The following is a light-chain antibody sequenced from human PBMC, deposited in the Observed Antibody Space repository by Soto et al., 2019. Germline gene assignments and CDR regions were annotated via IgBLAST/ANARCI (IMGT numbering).Light chain of an antibody. CDR3: QKYNGAPFT. V-gene: IGKV1-27*01. CDR2: AAS. Sequence: DIQMTQSPSSLSASVGDRVTITCLASQGIANYLAWYQQKPGKVPKVLIYAASTLEPGVPSRYSGSGFGTDFTLSISSLQPEDFATYYCQKYNGAPFTFGPGTTVDIK. J-gene: IGKJ3*01. CDR1: QGIANY.